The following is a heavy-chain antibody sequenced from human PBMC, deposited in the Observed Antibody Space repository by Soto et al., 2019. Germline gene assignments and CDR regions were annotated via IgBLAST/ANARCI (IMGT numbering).Heavy chain of an antibody. Sequence: SETLSLTCTVSGGSISSSSYYWGWIRQPPGKGLEWIGSIYYSGSTYCNPSLKSRVTISVDTSKNQFSLKLSSVTAADTAVYYCAKDKIPPRYFDWFDAFDIWGQGTLVTV. CDR2: IYYSGST. CDR3: AKDKIPPRYFDWFDAFDI. CDR1: GGSISSSSYY. J-gene: IGHJ3*02. D-gene: IGHD3-9*01. V-gene: IGHV4-39*02.